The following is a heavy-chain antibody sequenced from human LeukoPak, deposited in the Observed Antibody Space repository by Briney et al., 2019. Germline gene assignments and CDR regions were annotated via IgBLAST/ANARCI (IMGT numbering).Heavy chain of an antibody. CDR2: IYTSGST. D-gene: IGHD5-24*01. CDR1: GGSISSGSYY. Sequence: PSQTLSLTCTVSGGSISSGSYYWSWIRQPAGKGLEWIGRIYTSGSTNYNPSLKSRVTISVDTSKNQFSLKLSSVTAADTAVYYCARGVRRWLQIDYWGQGTLVTVSS. CDR3: ARGVRRWLQIDY. J-gene: IGHJ4*02. V-gene: IGHV4-61*02.